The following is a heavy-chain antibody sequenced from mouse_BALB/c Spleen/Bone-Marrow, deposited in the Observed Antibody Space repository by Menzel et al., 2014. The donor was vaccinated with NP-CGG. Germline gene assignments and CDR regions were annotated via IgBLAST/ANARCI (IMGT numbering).Heavy chain of an antibody. V-gene: IGHV14-4*02. D-gene: IGHD2-14*01. CDR1: GFNIKDYY. J-gene: IGHJ4*01. Sequence: VQLQQSGAELVRPGASVKLSCTASGFNIKDYYMYWVKQRPEQGLEWIGWIDPENGDTEYAPKFQGKATLTADTSSNTAYLQLSSLTSEETAVYYCNARGYRYGGYGMDNWGQGTSVTVSS. CDR3: NARGYRYGGYGMDN. CDR2: IDPENGDT.